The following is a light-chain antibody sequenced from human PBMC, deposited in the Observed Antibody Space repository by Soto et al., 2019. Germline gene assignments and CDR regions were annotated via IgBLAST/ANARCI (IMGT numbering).Light chain of an antibody. Sequence: DIQLTQSPSFLSASVGDRVTITCRASQGISTYLAWYQQKPGKAPKLLIYAASTLQSGVPSRFSGSGSGTEFTLTISSLQPEDFATYYCQQLNNYQCTFGPGTKVEIK. V-gene: IGKV1-9*01. CDR1: QGISTY. J-gene: IGKJ3*01. CDR3: QQLNNYQCT. CDR2: AAS.